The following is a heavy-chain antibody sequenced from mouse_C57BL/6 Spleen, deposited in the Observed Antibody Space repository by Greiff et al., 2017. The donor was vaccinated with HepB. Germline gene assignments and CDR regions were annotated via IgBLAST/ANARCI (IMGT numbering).Heavy chain of an antibody. CDR1: GYSITSGYY. J-gene: IGHJ1*03. V-gene: IGHV3-6*01. CDR3: AKDDSHWYFDV. Sequence: EVQVVESGPGLVKPSQSLSLTCSVTGYSITSGYYWNWIRQFPGNKLEWMGYISYDGSNNYNPSLKNRISITRDTSKNQFFLKLNSVTTEDTATYYCAKDDSHWYFDVWGTGTTVTVSS. D-gene: IGHD2-4*01. CDR2: ISYDGSN.